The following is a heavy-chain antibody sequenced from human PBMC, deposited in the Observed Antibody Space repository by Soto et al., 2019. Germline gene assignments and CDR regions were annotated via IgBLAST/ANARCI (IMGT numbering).Heavy chain of an antibody. J-gene: IGHJ2*01. V-gene: IGHV3-13*01. D-gene: IGHD2-8*01. CDR2: IGRGGDT. CDR3: ARELADSVSSAWFFDL. CDR1: GIAFSSSD. Sequence: EVQLVESGGGLVQPGGSLRLSCEASGIAFSSSDMHWVRQVSGKSLEWVSAIGRGGDTYYLDSVKGRFTISRENAKNSLYLQMISLTAGDTAVYFCARELADSVSSAWFFDLWGRGTLVTVSS.